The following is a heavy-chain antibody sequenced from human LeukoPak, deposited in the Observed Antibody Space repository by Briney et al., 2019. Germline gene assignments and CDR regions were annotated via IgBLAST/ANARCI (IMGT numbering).Heavy chain of an antibody. D-gene: IGHD3-10*01. CDR3: ARDGPGYYGSGSFPY. V-gene: IGHV3-21*01. CDR2: ISSSSSYI. Sequence: GGSLRLSCAASGFTFSSYSMTWVRQAPGKGLEWVSSISSSSSYIYYADSVKGRFTISRDNAKNSLYLQMNSLRAEDTAVYYCARDGPGYYGSGSFPYWGQGTLVTVSS. J-gene: IGHJ4*02. CDR1: GFTFSSYS.